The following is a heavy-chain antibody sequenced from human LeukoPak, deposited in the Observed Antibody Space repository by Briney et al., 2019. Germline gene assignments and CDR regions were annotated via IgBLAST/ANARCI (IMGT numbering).Heavy chain of an antibody. CDR1: GYTFTTHD. Sequence: ASVKVSCKASGYTFTTHDINWVRQAPGQGLEWMGWIGAYNGNTNYAQKLQGRVTMTTDTSTSTAYMELRSLRSDDTAVYYCARSGDYYYGMDVWGQGTTVTVSS. J-gene: IGHJ6*02. D-gene: IGHD3-3*01. V-gene: IGHV1-18*01. CDR2: IGAYNGNT. CDR3: ARSGDYYYGMDV.